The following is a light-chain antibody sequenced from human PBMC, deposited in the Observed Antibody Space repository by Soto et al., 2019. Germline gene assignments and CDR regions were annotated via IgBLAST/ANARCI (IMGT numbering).Light chain of an antibody. CDR1: QSIRRQ. CDR3: RQYQSYWT. V-gene: IGKV1-5*03. J-gene: IGKJ1*01. CDR2: QAS. Sequence: DIQMTQSPSTLSASVGDRVSITCRASQSIRRQLAWYQQKPVKAPNLLIYQASNLETGVPSRFTGSGSGTEFTLTISSLQPDDLATYYCRQYQSYWTFGQGTKVEVK.